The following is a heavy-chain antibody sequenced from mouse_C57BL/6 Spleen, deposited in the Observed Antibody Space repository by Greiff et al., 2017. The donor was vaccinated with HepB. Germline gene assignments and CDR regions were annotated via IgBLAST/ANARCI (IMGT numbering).Heavy chain of an antibody. CDR2: ISGGGGNT. D-gene: IGHD1-1*01. V-gene: IGHV5-9*01. CDR3: ARAIDYYGSSDVGY. Sequence: EVMLVESGGGLVKPGGSLKLSCAASGFTFSSYTMSWVRQTPEKRLEWVATISGGGGNTYYPDSVKGRVTISGDNAKNTLYLQMSSLRSEDTAVYYCARAIDYYGSSDVGYWGQGTTLTVSS. CDR1: GFTFSSYT. J-gene: IGHJ2*01.